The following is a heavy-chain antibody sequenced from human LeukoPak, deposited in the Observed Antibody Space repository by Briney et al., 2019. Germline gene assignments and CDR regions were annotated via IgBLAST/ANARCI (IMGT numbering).Heavy chain of an antibody. CDR2: IKQDGNEK. CDR3: TRGYYGPNY. D-gene: IGHD3-10*01. CDR1: GFTFSSYG. Sequence: GGSLRLSCAASGFTFSSYGMHWVRQAPGMGLEWVANIKQDGNEKNYVDSVKGRFTISRDNAKNSLYLQMNSLRAEDTAVYYCTRGYYGPNYWGQGTLVTVSS. V-gene: IGHV3-7*03. J-gene: IGHJ4*02.